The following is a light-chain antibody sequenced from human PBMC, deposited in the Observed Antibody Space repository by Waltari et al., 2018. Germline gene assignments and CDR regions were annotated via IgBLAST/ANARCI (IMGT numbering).Light chain of an antibody. V-gene: IGKV3-15*01. Sequence: EIVMTQSPAALSVSPGERATLSCRACQSISNNLAWYQHKPGQPPRLLISCASTRATGVPARFSGSGSVTECSLTISSLQSEDSAIYFCQQYKTWPPSTFGQGTKLEIK. CDR2: CAS. CDR1: QSISNN. J-gene: IGKJ2*02. CDR3: QQYKTWPPST.